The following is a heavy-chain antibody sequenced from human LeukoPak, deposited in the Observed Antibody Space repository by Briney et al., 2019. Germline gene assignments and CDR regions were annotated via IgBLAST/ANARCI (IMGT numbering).Heavy chain of an antibody. D-gene: IGHD1-1*01. J-gene: IGHJ4*02. CDR3: ARKRTGDQGYYFDY. V-gene: IGHV4-61*01. CDR2: FYYSGST. CDR1: GGSFSSGRYY. Sequence: SETLSLTCTVSGGSFSSGRYYWSWIRQPPGKGLEWIGYFYYSGSTNYNPSLKTRVTISVDTSKNQFSLKVSSVTAAATAVYYCARKRTGDQGYYFDYWGQGTLVTVSS.